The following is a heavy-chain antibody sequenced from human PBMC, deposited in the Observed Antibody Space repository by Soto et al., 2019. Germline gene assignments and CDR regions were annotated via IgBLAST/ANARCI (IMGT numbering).Heavy chain of an antibody. CDR2: ISSSGSTI. Sequence: GESLKISCAASGFTFSDYYMSWIRQAPGKGLEWVSYISSSGSTIYYADSVKGRVTISRDNAKIALYLQMNSLRAEDTAVYYCARDLSGYDDAFDIWGQGTMVTVSS. CDR1: GFTFSDYY. D-gene: IGHD5-12*01. CDR3: ARDLSGYDDAFDI. V-gene: IGHV3-11*01. J-gene: IGHJ3*02.